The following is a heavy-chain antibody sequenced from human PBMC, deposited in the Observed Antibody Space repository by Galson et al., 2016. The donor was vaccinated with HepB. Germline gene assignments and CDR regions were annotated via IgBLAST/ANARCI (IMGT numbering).Heavy chain of an antibody. J-gene: IGHJ6*02. D-gene: IGHD4-17*01. Sequence: SLRLSCAASGLTVSRSYMSWVRQAPGKGLEWVSIVHSGGRTYYSDSVKGRFTISRDTSKNTLYLQMNSLRADDTAVCYCARDYAAYGDPARYYYFEKDVWGQGTTVTVSS. CDR2: VHSGGRT. CDR3: ARDYAAYGDPARYYYFEKDV. V-gene: IGHV3-66*01. CDR1: GLTVSRSY.